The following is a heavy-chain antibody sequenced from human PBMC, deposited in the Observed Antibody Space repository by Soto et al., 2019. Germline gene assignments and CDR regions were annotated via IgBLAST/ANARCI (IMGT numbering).Heavy chain of an antibody. CDR1: GYTFTNYY. V-gene: IGHV1-46*01. Sequence: ASVKVSCKASGYTFTNYYIHWVRQAPGQGLEWMGVVNPSGGGTTYAQNFQGRVTMTRDTSTSTVFMELNSLRSEDTAVYYCARGPGSGPNDNWGQGTLVPVSS. D-gene: IGHD6-25*01. CDR3: ARGPGSGPNDN. J-gene: IGHJ4*02. CDR2: VNPSGGGT.